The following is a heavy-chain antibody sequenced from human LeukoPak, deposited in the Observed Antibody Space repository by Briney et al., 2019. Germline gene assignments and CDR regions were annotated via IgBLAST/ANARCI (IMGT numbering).Heavy chain of an antibody. Sequence: PGGSLRLSSAASGFTFSSSGMHWVRQAPGKGLEWVAFIRYDGSDKYYADSVKGRFTIARDNSKNTLYLQMNSLRAEDTAVYYCAKDLHQTFDIWGQGTMVTVSS. CDR2: IRYDGSDK. V-gene: IGHV3-30*02. CDR3: AKDLHQTFDI. J-gene: IGHJ3*02. D-gene: IGHD2-2*01. CDR1: GFTFSSSG.